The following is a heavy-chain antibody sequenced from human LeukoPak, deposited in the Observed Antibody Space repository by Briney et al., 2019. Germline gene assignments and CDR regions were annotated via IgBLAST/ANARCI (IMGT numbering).Heavy chain of an antibody. CDR1: GGSFSGYY. CDR3: AKDRGQLWLV. Sequence: LSLTCAVYGGSFSGYYWSWVRQAPGKGLEWVAVISYDGSNKYYADSVKGRFTISRDNSKNTLYLQMNSLRAEDTAVYYCAKDRGQLWLVWGQGTLVTVSS. V-gene: IGHV3-30*18. CDR2: ISYDGSNK. D-gene: IGHD5-18*01. J-gene: IGHJ4*02.